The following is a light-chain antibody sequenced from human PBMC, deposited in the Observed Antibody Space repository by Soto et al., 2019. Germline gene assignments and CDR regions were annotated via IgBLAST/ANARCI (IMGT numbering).Light chain of an antibody. CDR1: GSDVGGYNY. V-gene: IGLV2-14*03. Sequence: QSALTQPASVSGSPGQSITISCTGTGSDVGGYNYVSWYQQHPGKAPKLMIYDVTNRPSGDSDRFSGSKSGNTASLSISGLQAEDEADYYCSSYTSTFTLVVGGGTKLTVL. CDR3: SSYTSTFTLV. J-gene: IGLJ2*01. CDR2: DVT.